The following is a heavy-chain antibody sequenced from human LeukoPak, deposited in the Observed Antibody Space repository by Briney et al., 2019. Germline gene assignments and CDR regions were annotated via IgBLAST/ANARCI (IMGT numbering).Heavy chain of an antibody. Sequence: SETLSLTCTGSGGSINISYWSWIRQPPGKGLEWIGYIYYRGSTNYNPSLKSRVTISVDTSKNQYSLNLSSVTAADTAVYYCARSGVYTGYDAFDIWGQGTRVTVSS. CDR3: ARSGVYTGYDAFDI. CDR2: IYYRGST. D-gene: IGHD6-13*01. J-gene: IGHJ3*02. V-gene: IGHV4-59*08. CDR1: GGSINISY.